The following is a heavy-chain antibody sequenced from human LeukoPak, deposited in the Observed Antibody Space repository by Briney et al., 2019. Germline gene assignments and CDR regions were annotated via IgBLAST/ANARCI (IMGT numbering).Heavy chain of an antibody. CDR1: GFTFSSYS. D-gene: IGHD4-11*01. V-gene: IGHV3-49*04. CDR2: IRSKAYGGTT. Sequence: GGSLRLSCAASGFTFSSYSMNWVRQAPGKGLEWVGFIRSKAYGGTTEYAASVKGRFNISRDDSKSIAYLQMNSLKAEDTALYYCSRHRNLYFDYWGHGTLVTVSS. CDR3: SRHRNLYFDY. J-gene: IGHJ4*01.